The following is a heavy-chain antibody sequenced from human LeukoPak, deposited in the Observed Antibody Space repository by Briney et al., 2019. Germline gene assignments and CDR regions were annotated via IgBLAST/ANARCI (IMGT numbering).Heavy chain of an antibody. V-gene: IGHV3-21*01. CDR1: GFTFSSYS. D-gene: IGHD3-3*01. CDR2: ISSSSSYI. Sequence: GGSLRLSCAASGFTFSSYSMNWVRQAPGKGLEGVSSISSSSSYIYYADSVKGRFTISRDNAKNSLYLQMNSLRAEDTAVYYCASNVLRFLEWLLPNWFDPWGQGTLVTVSS. CDR3: ASNVLRFLEWLLPNWFDP. J-gene: IGHJ5*02.